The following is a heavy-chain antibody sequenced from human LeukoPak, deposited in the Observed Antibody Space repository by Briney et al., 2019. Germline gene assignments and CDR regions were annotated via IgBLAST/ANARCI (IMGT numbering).Heavy chain of an antibody. J-gene: IGHJ4*02. CDR3: AKTLTMILVLRGGFDY. V-gene: IGHV3-23*01. CDR1: GFTFSSYA. Sequence: GGSLRLSCAASGFTFSSYAMSWVRQAPEKGLEWVSGISGSGGSTYHADSVKGRFTISRDNSKNTLYLQMNSLRAEDTAVYYCAKTLTMILVLRGGFDYWGQGALVTVSS. CDR2: ISGSGGST. D-gene: IGHD3-22*01.